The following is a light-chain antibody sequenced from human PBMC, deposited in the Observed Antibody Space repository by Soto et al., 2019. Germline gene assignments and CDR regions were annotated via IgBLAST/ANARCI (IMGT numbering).Light chain of an antibody. Sequence: DIVMTQSPATLSLSPGERATLSCRASQSVSSYLAWYQQKPGQAPRLLTYGASTRATGIPARFSGSGSGTDFTLTISRLEPEDFAVYYCQHFGTAPPWTCGQGTKVDIK. CDR2: GAS. CDR3: QHFGTAPPWT. CDR1: QSVSSY. V-gene: IGKV3-20*01. J-gene: IGKJ1*01.